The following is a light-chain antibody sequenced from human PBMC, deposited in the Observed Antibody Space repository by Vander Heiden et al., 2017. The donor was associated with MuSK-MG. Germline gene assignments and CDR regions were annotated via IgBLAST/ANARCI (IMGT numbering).Light chain of an antibody. CDR3: QQYNNWPLYT. V-gene: IGKV3-15*01. Sequence: EIVLTQSPATLSVSPGEGAALSCRASQSVSSNLAWYQQKPGQAPRLLIYGASTRATGIPARFSGSGSGTEFTLTITSRQSEDFAVYYCQQYNNWPLYTFGQGTKLEIK. CDR2: GAS. CDR1: QSVSSN. J-gene: IGKJ2*01.